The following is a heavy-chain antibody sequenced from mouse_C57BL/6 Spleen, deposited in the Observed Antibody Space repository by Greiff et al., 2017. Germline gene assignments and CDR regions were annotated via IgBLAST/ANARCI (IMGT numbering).Heavy chain of an antibody. CDR3: ARAGNPYAMDY. CDR1: GYSITSGYY. J-gene: IGHJ4*01. V-gene: IGHV3-6*01. D-gene: IGHD2-1*01. Sequence: DVQLQESGPGLVKPSQSLSLTCSVTGYSITSGYYWNWIRQFPGNKLEWMGYISDDGSNNYNPSLKNRISITRDTSTNQFFLKLNSVTTEDKATDYCARAGNPYAMDYWGQGTSVTVSS. CDR2: ISDDGSN.